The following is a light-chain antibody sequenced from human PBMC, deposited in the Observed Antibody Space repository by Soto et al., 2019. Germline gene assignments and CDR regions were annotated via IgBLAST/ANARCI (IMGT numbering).Light chain of an antibody. Sequence: QSALTQPASVSGSPGQSITISCTGTSNDVGGYNYVSWYQHHPGKAPKLMIFDVSNRPSGVSNRFSGSKSGNTASLTISGLQAEDDADYYCSSYTASSTYVFGTGTKLTVL. J-gene: IGLJ1*01. V-gene: IGLV2-14*03. CDR1: SNDVGGYNY. CDR2: DVS. CDR3: SSYTASSTYV.